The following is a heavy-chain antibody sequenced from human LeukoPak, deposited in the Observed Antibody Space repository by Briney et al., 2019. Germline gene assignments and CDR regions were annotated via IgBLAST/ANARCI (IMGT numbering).Heavy chain of an antibody. J-gene: IGHJ4*02. CDR1: GGTFSSYA. CDR3: ARGGGSGSYYVDY. V-gene: IGHV1-69*05. Sequence: GASVKVSCEASGGTFSSYAISWVRQAPGQGLEWMGGIIPIFGTANYAQKFQGRVTITTDESTSTAYMELSSLRSEDTAVYYCARGGGSGSYYVDYWGQGTLVTVSS. CDR2: IIPIFGTA. D-gene: IGHD3-10*01.